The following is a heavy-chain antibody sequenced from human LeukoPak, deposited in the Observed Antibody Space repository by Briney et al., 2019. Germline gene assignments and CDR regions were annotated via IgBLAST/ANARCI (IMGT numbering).Heavy chain of an antibody. D-gene: IGHD4-17*01. J-gene: IGHJ4*02. V-gene: IGHV1-2*06. CDR1: GYTFTGYY. CDR2: INPNSGGT. CDR3: AREWSYGDYYDC. Sequence: ASVTVSCTASGYTFTGYYMHWVRQAPGQGLEWMGRINPNSGGTNYAQKFQGRVTMTRDTSITTAYMELSRLRSDDTAVYYCAREWSYGDYYDCWGQGTLVTVSS.